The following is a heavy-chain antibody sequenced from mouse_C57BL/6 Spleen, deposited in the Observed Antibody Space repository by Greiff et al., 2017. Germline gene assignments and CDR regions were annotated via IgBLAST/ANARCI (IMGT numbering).Heavy chain of an antibody. CDR2: IRGGGGNT. V-gene: IGHV5-9*01. CDR3: ARNNYGSSHDAMDY. D-gene: IGHD1-1*01. J-gene: IGHJ4*01. CDR1: GFTFSSYT. Sequence: EVKLMESGGGLVKPGGSLKLSCAASGFTFSSYTLSWVRQTPEKRLEWVSTIRGGGGNTYSPASVKGRFTISRDTAKNTLYLQMSSLRAEDTELYDGARNNYGSSHDAMDYGGQGTSVTVAA.